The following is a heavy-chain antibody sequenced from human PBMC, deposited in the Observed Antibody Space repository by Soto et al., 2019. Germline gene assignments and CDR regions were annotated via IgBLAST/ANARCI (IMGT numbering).Heavy chain of an antibody. CDR2: IYYSGST. D-gene: IGHD4-4*01. V-gene: IGHV4-30-4*01. CDR1: GGSISSGDYY. CDR3: ARVRVTTNYYYGMDV. Sequence: SETLSLTCTVSGGSISSGDYYWSWIRQPPGKGLEWIGYIYYSGSTYYNPSLKSRVTISVDTSKNQFSLKLSSVTATDTAVYYCARVRVTTNYYYGMDVWGQGTTVTVSS. J-gene: IGHJ6*02.